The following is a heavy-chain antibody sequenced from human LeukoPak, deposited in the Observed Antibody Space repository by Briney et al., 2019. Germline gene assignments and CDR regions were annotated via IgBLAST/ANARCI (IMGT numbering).Heavy chain of an antibody. D-gene: IGHD6-19*01. CDR3: AREAGSRNKSPNYFDY. CDR2: TYYRSNWYN. Sequence: SQTLSLNCAVSGDTISSNSAAWHWIRQSPSRGLEWMARTYYRSNWYNDYAVSVKSRITINPDTSKNQFSLQLNSVTPEDTAVYYCAREAGSRNKSPNYFDYWGQGTLVTVSS. J-gene: IGHJ4*02. V-gene: IGHV6-1*01. CDR1: GDTISSNSAA.